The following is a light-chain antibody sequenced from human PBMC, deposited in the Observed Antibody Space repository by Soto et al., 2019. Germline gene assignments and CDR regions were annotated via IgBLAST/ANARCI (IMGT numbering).Light chain of an antibody. CDR1: QSFNSIS. Sequence: IVLTQSPGTLSSSPAETATLSCRASQSFNSISSAWYQQTPGKAPRXLIYGASSRETGIPDRFRGGGAGPDCTRPISRLEPEDVKVDGCPQCGSSTWTFGQGTKVDNK. CDR2: GAS. CDR3: PQCGSSTWT. J-gene: IGKJ1*01. V-gene: IGKV3-20*01.